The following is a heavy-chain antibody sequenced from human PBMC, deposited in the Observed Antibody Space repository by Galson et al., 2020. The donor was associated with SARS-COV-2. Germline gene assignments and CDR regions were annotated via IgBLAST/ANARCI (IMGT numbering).Heavy chain of an antibody. V-gene: IGHV4-34*01. J-gene: IGHJ6*02. Sequence: ETSETLSLTCAVYGGSFSSYYWSWIRQPPGKGLEWIGQINHSGNTNYNPSLKSRVTISVDTSKNQFSLKLSSVTASDTAVYYCAGGSPAHYYYYAMDVWGQGTTVTVSS. CDR1: GGSFSSYY. CDR3: AGGSPAHYYYYAMDV. CDR2: INHSGNT.